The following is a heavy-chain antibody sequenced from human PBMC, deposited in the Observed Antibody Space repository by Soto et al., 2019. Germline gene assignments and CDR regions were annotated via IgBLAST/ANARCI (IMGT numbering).Heavy chain of an antibody. CDR1: GYTLTELS. D-gene: IGHD3-10*01. CDR2: FDPEDGEA. CDR3: AANPPITMVRGVILDL. J-gene: IGHJ4*02. V-gene: IGHV1-24*01. Sequence: QVQLVQSGAEVKKPGASVKVSCKVSGYTLTELSMHWVRQAPGKGLEWMGGFDPEDGEAFYAQKFQGRVTMTEDTSTHTAYMELRSLRSEDTAVDYCAANPPITMVRGVILDLWGQGTLVNASS.